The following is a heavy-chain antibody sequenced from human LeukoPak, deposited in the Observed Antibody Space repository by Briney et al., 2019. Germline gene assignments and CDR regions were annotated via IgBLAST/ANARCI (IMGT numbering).Heavy chain of an antibody. CDR3: AREGSDSSGYYGPDY. D-gene: IGHD3-22*01. J-gene: IGHJ4*02. V-gene: IGHV3-48*03. CDR1: GFTFSSYE. Sequence: GGSLRLSCAASGFTFSSYEMNWVRQAPGKGLEWVSYISSSGSTIYYADSVKGRFTISRDNAKNSLYLQMNSLRAEDTAVYYCAREGSDSSGYYGPDYWGQGTLVTVSS. CDR2: ISSSGSTI.